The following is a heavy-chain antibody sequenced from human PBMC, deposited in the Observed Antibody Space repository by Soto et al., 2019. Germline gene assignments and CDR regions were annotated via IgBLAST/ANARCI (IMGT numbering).Heavy chain of an antibody. CDR3: ARHTSHFRLMVYAPPFGFDP. V-gene: IGHV4-39*01. Sequence: SETLSLTCTVSGGSISSSSYYWGWIRQPPGKGLEWIGSIYYSGSTYYNPSLKSRVTISVDTSKNQFSLKLSSVTAADTAVYYCARHTSHFRLMVYAPPFGFDPWGQGTLVTVSS. CDR1: GGSISSSSYY. CDR2: IYYSGST. D-gene: IGHD2-8*01. J-gene: IGHJ5*02.